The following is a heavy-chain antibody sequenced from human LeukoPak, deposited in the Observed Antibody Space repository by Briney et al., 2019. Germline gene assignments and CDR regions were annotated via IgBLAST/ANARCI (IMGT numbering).Heavy chain of an antibody. V-gene: IGHV3-74*01. Sequence: PGGSLRLSCAASGFTFSTYWMHWVRQVPGKGLGCASRINSDGSSTGYADSVKGRYTISRHNPNTLCLQMNSLKTEDTAVYYCAKLGRDYSETRIDFFDIWGRGTMVTVSS. CDR1: GFTFSTYW. CDR2: INSDGSST. CDR3: AKLGRDYSETRIDFFDI. D-gene: IGHD3-22*01. J-gene: IGHJ3*02.